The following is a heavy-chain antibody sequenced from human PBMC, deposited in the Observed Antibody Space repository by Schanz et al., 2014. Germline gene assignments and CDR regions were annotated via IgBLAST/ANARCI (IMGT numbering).Heavy chain of an antibody. CDR1: GFTVSSDH. CDR3: AKGMGYCSGGTCYDYYYYGLDV. Sequence: VQLVESGGGFVQPGGSLGLSCVVSGFTVSSDHMSWVRQAPGKGLEWVAAMSYDGSIKYYGDSVKGRFTISRDNSKNTLYLQMNSLRAEDTAVYYCAKGMGYCSGGTCYDYYYYGLDVWGQGTTVTVSS. D-gene: IGHD2-15*01. V-gene: IGHV3-33*06. CDR2: MSYDGSIK. J-gene: IGHJ6*02.